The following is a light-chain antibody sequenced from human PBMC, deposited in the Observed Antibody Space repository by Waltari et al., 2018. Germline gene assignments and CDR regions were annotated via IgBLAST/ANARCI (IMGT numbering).Light chain of an antibody. V-gene: IGKV3-11*01. Sequence: IVLTQSPATLSLSPGERATLSCRASQSVSSYLAWYQQKPGQAPRHLLYDASNRATGIPARFSGSGSGTDFTLTISSLEPEDFAVYYCQQRSNWPWTFGQGTKVEIK. J-gene: IGKJ1*01. CDR1: QSVSSY. CDR2: DAS. CDR3: QQRSNWPWT.